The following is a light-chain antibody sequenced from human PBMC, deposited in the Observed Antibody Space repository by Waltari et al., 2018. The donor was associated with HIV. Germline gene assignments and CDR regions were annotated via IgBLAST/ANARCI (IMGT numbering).Light chain of an antibody. CDR2: DTS. V-gene: IGKV3-11*01. J-gene: IGKJ5*01. CDR3: QWRTKWRPGT. Sequence: EIVLTQSPATMSWSPGERATLSCRASQSVTNSLAWYQQKPGQTPRLLIYDTSNRATGIPARFSGSGSGTDFSLTISSPEPDDFAVYYCQWRTKWRPGTFGQGTRLEIK. CDR1: QSVTNS.